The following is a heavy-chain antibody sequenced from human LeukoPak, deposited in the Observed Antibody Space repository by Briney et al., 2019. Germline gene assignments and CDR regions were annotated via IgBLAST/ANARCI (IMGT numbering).Heavy chain of an antibody. CDR2: IKQDGSEK. D-gene: IGHD3-22*01. Sequence: GGSLRLSCAASEFTFSRYWMSWVRHAPGKGLEWVANIKQDGSEKYYVDSVKGRFTISRDNAKNSLYLQMNSLRAEDTAVYYCARYYYDRSGFDIWGQGTLVTVSS. J-gene: IGHJ4*02. V-gene: IGHV3-7*01. CDR1: EFTFSRYW. CDR3: ARYYYDRSGFDI.